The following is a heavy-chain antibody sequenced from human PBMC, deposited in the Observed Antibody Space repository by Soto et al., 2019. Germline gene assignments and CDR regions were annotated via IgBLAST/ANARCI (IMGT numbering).Heavy chain of an antibody. CDR1: GYTFTSYY. J-gene: IGHJ4*02. CDR2: INPSGGST. V-gene: IGHV1-46*03. Sequence: ASVKVSCKASGYTFTSYYMHWVRQAPGQGLEWMGIINPSGGSTSYAQKFQGRVTMTRDTSTSTVYMELSSLRSEDTAVYYCARVSQKADYGDYESSIPDFDYWGQGTLVTVSS. CDR3: ARVSQKADYGDYESSIPDFDY. D-gene: IGHD4-17*01.